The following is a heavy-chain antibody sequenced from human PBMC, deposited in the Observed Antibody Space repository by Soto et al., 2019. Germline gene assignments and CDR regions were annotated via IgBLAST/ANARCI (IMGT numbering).Heavy chain of an antibody. V-gene: IGHV1-18*04. J-gene: IGHJ6*02. CDR2: TSAYNGNT. CDR1: CYTFTSYG. Sequence: SVEVSFKASCYTFTSYGISWVRQAPGQGLEWMGWTSAYNGNTNYAQKLQGRVIMTTDTSTSTAYMELRSLRSDDTAVYYCARVKFSEVVAATDYYYGMDVWGQGTTVTVSS. CDR3: ARVKFSEVVAATDYYYGMDV. D-gene: IGHD2-15*01.